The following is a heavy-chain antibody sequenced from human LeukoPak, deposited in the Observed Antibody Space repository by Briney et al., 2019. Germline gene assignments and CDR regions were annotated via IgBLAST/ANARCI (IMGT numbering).Heavy chain of an antibody. Sequence: PSETLSLTCTVSGGSISSSSYCWGWIRQPPGKGLEWIGSIYYSGSTYYNPSLKSRVTISVDTSKNQFSLKLSSVTAADTAVYYCARGSWQLGFFDYWGQGTLVTVSS. D-gene: IGHD6-13*01. J-gene: IGHJ4*02. CDR2: IYYSGST. V-gene: IGHV4-39*07. CDR1: GGSISSSSYC. CDR3: ARGSWQLGFFDY.